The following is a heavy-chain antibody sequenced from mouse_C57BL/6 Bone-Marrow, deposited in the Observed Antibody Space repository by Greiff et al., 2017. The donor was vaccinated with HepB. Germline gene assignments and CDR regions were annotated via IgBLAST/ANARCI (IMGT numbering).Heavy chain of an antibody. CDR3: ARAEGMATTGGYYAMDY. V-gene: IGHV1-50*01. Sequence: VQLQQPGAELVKPGASVKLSCKASGYTFTSYWMQWVKQRPGQGLEWIGEIDPSDSYTNYNQKFKGKATLTVDTSSSTAYMQLSSLTSEDSAVYYCARAEGMATTGGYYAMDYWGQGTSVTVSS. D-gene: IGHD2-12*01. J-gene: IGHJ4*01. CDR2: IDPSDSYT. CDR1: GYTFTSYW.